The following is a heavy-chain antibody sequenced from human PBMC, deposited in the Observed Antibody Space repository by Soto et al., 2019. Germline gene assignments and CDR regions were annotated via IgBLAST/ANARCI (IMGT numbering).Heavy chain of an antibody. V-gene: IGHV4-34*01. CDR1: GGSFSGYY. CDR3: ARLIRELERRVSYYYYGMDV. CDR2: INHSGST. D-gene: IGHD1-1*01. Sequence: SETLSLTCAVYGGSFSGYYWSWIRQPPGKGLEWIGEINHSGSTNYNPSLKSRVTISVDTSKNQFSLKLSSVTAADTAVYYCARLIRELERRVSYYYYGMDVWGQGTTVTVSS. J-gene: IGHJ6*02.